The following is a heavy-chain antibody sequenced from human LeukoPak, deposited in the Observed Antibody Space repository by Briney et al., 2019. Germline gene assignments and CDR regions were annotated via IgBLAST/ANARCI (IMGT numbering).Heavy chain of an antibody. Sequence: SVNVPCMLSGYTVTSSGISWVRQAPGQGLVSIGWISAYNGNTNYAQKLQGRGTMTTDTATSTAYMELRSLRSDDTAVYYCARRLYYYDSSGYLSGWFDPWGQGTLVTVSS. CDR3: ARRLYYYDSSGYLSGWFDP. J-gene: IGHJ5*02. V-gene: IGHV1-18*01. D-gene: IGHD3-22*01. CDR2: ISAYNGNT. CDR1: GYTVTSSG.